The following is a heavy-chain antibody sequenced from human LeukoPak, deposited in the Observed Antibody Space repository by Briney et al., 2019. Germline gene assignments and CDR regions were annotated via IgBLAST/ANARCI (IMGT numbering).Heavy chain of an antibody. J-gene: IGHJ5*02. D-gene: IGHD6-19*01. Sequence: PGGSLRLSCAASGFTFNSYAMSWVRQAPGKGLEWVSAISGTGGRTYYADSVKGRFTISRDNSKNTLYLQMNSLRAEDTALYYCAREPASSSWFDPWGQGTLVAVSS. V-gene: IGHV3-23*01. CDR3: AREPASSSWFDP. CDR2: ISGTGGRT. CDR1: GFTFNSYA.